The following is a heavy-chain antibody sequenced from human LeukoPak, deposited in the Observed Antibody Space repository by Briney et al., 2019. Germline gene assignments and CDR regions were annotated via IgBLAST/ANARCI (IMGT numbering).Heavy chain of an antibody. CDR1: GFTFSSYS. CDR2: ISSSSSYI. V-gene: IGHV3-21*01. Sequence: GGSLRLSCAASGFTFSSYSMNWVRQAPGKGLEWVSSISSSSSYIYYADSVKGRFTISRDNAKNSLYLQMNSMRAEDTAVYYCARARGYSYGFDYWGQGTLVTVSS. J-gene: IGHJ4*02. D-gene: IGHD5-18*01. CDR3: ARARGYSYGFDY.